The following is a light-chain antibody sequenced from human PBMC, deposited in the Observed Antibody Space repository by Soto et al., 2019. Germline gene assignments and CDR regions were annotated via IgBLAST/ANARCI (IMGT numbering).Light chain of an antibody. V-gene: IGLV2-23*01. CDR1: SSDVGSYNL. CDR2: EDT. CDR3: SSYAGSTTYVV. Sequence: QSALTQPASVSGSPGQSITISCTGTSSDVGSYNLVSWYQQHPGKAPKLMIYEDTERPSGVSNRFSGSKSGNTASLTISGLQAEDYADYYFSSYAGSTTYVVFGGGTKLTVL. J-gene: IGLJ2*01.